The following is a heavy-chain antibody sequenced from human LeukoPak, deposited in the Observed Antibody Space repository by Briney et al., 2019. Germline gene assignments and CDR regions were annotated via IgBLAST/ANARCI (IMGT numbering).Heavy chain of an antibody. V-gene: IGHV3-48*04. CDR3: ARDRGGSYSAIDY. D-gene: IGHD1-26*01. J-gene: IGHJ4*02. CDR1: GFTFSSYS. Sequence: GGSLRLSCAASGFTFSSYSMNWVRQAPGKGLEWVSFISSSSSTIYYTDSVKGRFTISRDNAKNSLYLQMNSLRAEDTAVYYCARDRGGSYSAIDYWGQGTLVTVSS. CDR2: ISSSSSTI.